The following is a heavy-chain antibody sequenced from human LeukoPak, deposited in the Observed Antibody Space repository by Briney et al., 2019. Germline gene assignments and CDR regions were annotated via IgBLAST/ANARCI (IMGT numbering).Heavy chain of an antibody. CDR3: ARDQATTEPLGY. CDR2: INHSGST. V-gene: IGHV4-34*01. CDR1: GGSFSGYY. Sequence: SETLSLTCAVYGGSFSGYYWSWIRQPPGKGLEWIGEINHSGSTNYNPSLKSRVTISVDTSKNQSSLKLSSVTAADTAVYYCARDQATTEPLGYWGQGTLVTVSS. J-gene: IGHJ4*02. D-gene: IGHD5-24*01.